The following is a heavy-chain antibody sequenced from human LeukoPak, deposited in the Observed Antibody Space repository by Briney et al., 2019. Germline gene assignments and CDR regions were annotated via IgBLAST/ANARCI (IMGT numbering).Heavy chain of an antibody. V-gene: IGHV1-8*02. Sequence: GASVTVSFKASGYTFTSHDINWVRQATGQGLEWMGRMNPNSGNTGYAQKFQGRVTMTRNTSISTAYMELSSLRSEDTAVYYCARGCSSTSCYPHNWFDPWGQGTLVTVSS. CDR3: ARGCSSTSCYPHNWFDP. D-gene: IGHD2-2*01. J-gene: IGHJ5*02. CDR2: MNPNSGNT. CDR1: GYTFTSHD.